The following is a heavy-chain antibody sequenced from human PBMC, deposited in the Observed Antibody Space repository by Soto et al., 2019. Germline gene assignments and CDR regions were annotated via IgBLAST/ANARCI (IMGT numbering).Heavy chain of an antibody. CDR3: ASGRGGIVVLPAAPGDV. J-gene: IGHJ6*02. V-gene: IGHV1-3*01. D-gene: IGHD2-2*01. Sequence: EASVKVSCKASGYTFTSYAMHWVRQAPGQRLEWMGWINAGNGNTKYSQKFQGRVTITRDTSASTAYMELSSLRSEDTAVYYCASGRGGIVVLPAAPGDVWGQGTMVTV. CDR2: INAGNGNT. CDR1: GYTFTSYA.